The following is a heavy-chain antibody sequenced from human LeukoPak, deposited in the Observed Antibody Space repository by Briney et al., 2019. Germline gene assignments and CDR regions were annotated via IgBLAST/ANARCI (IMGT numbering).Heavy chain of an antibody. CDR2: IYYSGNT. CDR3: ARDVSSTLILDY. V-gene: IGHV4-30-4*08. J-gene: IGHJ4*02. CDR1: GGSLSSGDYY. Sequence: PSQTLSLTCTVSGGSLSSGDYYWSWIRQPPGKGLEWIGYIYYSGNTYYNPSLKSRVTMSVDTSKNQFSLKLNSVTAADTAVHYCARDVSSTLILDYWGQGTLVTVSS. D-gene: IGHD2-21*01.